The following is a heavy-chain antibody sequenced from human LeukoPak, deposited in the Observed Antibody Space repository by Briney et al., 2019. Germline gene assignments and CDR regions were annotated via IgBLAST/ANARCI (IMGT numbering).Heavy chain of an antibody. CDR2: IYTSGST. CDR1: GGSISSGSYY. J-gene: IGHJ4*01. V-gene: IGHV4-61*02. D-gene: IGHD3-3*01. CDR3: SGKRSGSAY. Sequence: SQTLSLTCTVSGGSISSGSYYWSWIRQPAGKGLEWIGRIYTSGSTNYNPSLKSRVTISVDTSKNQFSLELSSVTAADTALYYCSGKRSGSAYWGQGTLVTVSS.